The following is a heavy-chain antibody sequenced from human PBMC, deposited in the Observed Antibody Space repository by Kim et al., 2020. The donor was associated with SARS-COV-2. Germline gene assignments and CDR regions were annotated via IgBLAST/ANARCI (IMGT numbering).Heavy chain of an antibody. CDR3: ARESHGSGSYYVYHLGYYGMDG. CDR2: INPSGGST. V-gene: IGHV1-46*01. J-gene: IGHJ6*01. D-gene: IGHD3-10*01. Sequence: ASVKVSCKASGYTFTSYYMHWVRQAPGQGLEWMGIINPSGGSTSYAQKFQGRVTMTRDTSTSTVYMELSSLRSEDTAVYYCARESHGSGSYYVYHLGYYGMDGCGRGTTVAVSS. CDR1: GYTFTSYY.